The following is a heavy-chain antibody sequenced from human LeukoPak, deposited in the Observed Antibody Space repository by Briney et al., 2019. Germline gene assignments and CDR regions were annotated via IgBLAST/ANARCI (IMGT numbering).Heavy chain of an antibody. V-gene: IGHV3-53*01. CDR3: ARKGLGIAAAGTFFGS. Sequence: GGSLRLSCAASGXTVSNNFLTWVRQAPGKGQEWVSIIYSGGGTDYADSVKGRFTISRDNSKNTVYLQMNSLRAEDTAVYHCARKGLGIAAAGTFFGSWGQGTLVTVSS. CDR2: IYSGGGT. CDR1: GXTVSNNF. J-gene: IGHJ5*02. D-gene: IGHD6-13*01.